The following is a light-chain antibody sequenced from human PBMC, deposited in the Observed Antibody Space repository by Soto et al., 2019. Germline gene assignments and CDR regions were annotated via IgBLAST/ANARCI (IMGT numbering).Light chain of an antibody. CDR3: SSYTSSNSVI. V-gene: IGLV2-14*01. Sequence: QSVLTQPASVSGSPGQSITISCTGTSSDIGAYNYVSWYQQDPGKAPKLLIYDVSNRPSGVSNRFSGSKSGNTASLTISGLQTEDEADYFRSSYTSSNSVIFGGGTKLTVL. J-gene: IGLJ2*01. CDR1: SSDIGAYNY. CDR2: DVS.